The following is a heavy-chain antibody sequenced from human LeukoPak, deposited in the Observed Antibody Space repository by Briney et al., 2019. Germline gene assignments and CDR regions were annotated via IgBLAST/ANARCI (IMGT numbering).Heavy chain of an antibody. D-gene: IGHD3-3*01. Sequence: SETLSLTCTVSGGSISSSGYYWGWIRQPPGKGLEWIASIYYSGSTYYNPSLKSRVTISVDTSKNQFSLKLSSVTAADTAVYYCARVQTIFGVVIIDWFDPWGQGTLVTVSS. CDR1: GGSISSSGYY. J-gene: IGHJ5*02. V-gene: IGHV4-39*01. CDR2: IYYSGST. CDR3: ARVQTIFGVVIIDWFDP.